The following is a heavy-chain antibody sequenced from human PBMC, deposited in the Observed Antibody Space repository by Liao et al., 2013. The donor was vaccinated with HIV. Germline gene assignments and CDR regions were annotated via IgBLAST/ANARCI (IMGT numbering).Heavy chain of an antibody. D-gene: IGHD6-19*01. V-gene: IGHV4-61*02. Sequence: QVQLQESGPGLVKPSQTLSLTCTVSGDSISSGSYYWTWVRQPAGKGLEWVGRIYTSGSTNYNPSLTSRVTISLDTSKNQISLKLSAVTAADAAVYYCARQVSSDWKGGIEHWGQGTLVTVSS. CDR2: IYTSGST. CDR1: GDSISSGSYY. J-gene: IGHJ1*01. CDR3: ARQVSSDWKGGIEH.